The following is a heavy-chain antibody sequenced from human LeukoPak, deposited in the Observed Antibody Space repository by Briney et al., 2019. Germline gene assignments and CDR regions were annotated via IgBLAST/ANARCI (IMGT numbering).Heavy chain of an antibody. D-gene: IGHD3-9*01. V-gene: IGHV1-18*01. CDR3: ARVDLLTGYYFFDY. CDR2: IRGDNGNT. Sequence: ASVKVSCKASGYTFSSYGISWVRQAPGQGLEWVGWIRGDNGNTNYAQKLQGRVTMTTDTSTSTAYMELRSLGSDETAVYYCARVDLLTGYYFFDYWGQGTLVTVSS. CDR1: GYTFSSYG. J-gene: IGHJ4*02.